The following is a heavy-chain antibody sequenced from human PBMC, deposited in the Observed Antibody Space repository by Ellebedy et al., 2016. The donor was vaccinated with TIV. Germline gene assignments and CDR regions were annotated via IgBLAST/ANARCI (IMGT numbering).Heavy chain of an antibody. CDR1: GFTFSNYA. V-gene: IGHV3-23*01. CDR2: ISGSVSKT. J-gene: IGHJ4*02. Sequence: PGGSLRLSCAGSGFTFSNYAMSWVRQAPGKGLEWFSSISGSVSKTYYADFVNGRFTISRDNSKNTLYLQMNSLRAEDTAVYYCAKRLVLDSWGQGTLVTVSS. CDR3: AKRLVLDS. D-gene: IGHD6-19*01.